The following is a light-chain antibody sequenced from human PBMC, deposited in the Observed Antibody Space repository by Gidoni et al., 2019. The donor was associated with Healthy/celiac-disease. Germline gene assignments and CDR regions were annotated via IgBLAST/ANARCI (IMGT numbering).Light chain of an antibody. V-gene: IGLV3-21*02. CDR1: NIGSKS. CDR2: DDS. J-gene: IGLJ2*01. Sequence: SYVLPQPTSVSGAQGQTARITCGGNNIGSKSVHWYQQKPGQAPGLVVYDDSDRPSGIPERFSGSNSGNTATLTISRVEAGDEADYYCQVWYSSSDVVFGEGTKLTVL. CDR3: QVWYSSSDVV.